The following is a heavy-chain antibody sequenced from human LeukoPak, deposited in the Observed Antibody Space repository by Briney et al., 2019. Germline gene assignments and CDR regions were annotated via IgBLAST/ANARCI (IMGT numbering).Heavy chain of an antibody. V-gene: IGHV3-21*01. J-gene: IGHJ6*03. Sequence: GGSLRLSCAASGFTFSSYNMNWVRQAPGKGLEWVSFISSSSSYIYYADSVKGRFTISRDNARNSLYLQMNSLRAEDTAVYYCARVKQRLVRLLGRDTTYNYYYYMDVWGKGTTVTVSS. CDR2: ISSSSSYI. CDR3: ARVKQRLVRLLGRDTTYNYYYYMDV. D-gene: IGHD6-13*01. CDR1: GFTFSSYN.